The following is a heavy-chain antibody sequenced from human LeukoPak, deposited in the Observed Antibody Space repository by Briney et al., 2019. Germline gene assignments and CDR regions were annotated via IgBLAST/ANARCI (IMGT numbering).Heavy chain of an antibody. Sequence: ASVKVSCKASGYTFTSYDINWVRQATGQGLEWMGWMNPNSGNTGYAQKFQGRVTMTRNTSISTAYMELSSLRSEDTAVCYCAREGEWELLRSHAFDIWGQGTMVTVSS. CDR1: GYTFTSYD. V-gene: IGHV1-8*01. J-gene: IGHJ3*02. D-gene: IGHD1-26*01. CDR2: MNPNSGNT. CDR3: AREGEWELLRSHAFDI.